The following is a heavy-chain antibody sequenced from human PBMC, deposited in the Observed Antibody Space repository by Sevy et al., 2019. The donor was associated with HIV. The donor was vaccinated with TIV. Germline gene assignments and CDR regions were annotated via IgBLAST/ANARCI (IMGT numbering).Heavy chain of an antibody. Sequence: SDTLSLTCAVYGGSFSGYYWSWIRQPPGKGLEWIGEINHSGSTNYNPSLKSRVTISVDTSKNQFSLKLSSLTAADTAVYYGTRHCSGTSCSHAFDIWGQGTMVTVSS. CDR3: TRHCSGTSCSHAFDI. V-gene: IGHV4-34*01. J-gene: IGHJ3*02. D-gene: IGHD2-2*01. CDR2: INHSGST. CDR1: GGSFSGYY.